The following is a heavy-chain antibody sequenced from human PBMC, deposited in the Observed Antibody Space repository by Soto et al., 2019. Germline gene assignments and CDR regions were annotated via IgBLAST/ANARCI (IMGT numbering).Heavy chain of an antibody. Sequence: QVQLVQSGAEVKKPGASVKVSCKASGYTFTSYDINWVRQATGQGLEWMGWMNPNNGNTGYAQKFQGRVTMTGNTSISTAYMELRSLRSEDTAVYYGARQYYDFWSGYNYGMDVWGQGTRVTVSS. D-gene: IGHD3-3*01. CDR3: ARQYYDFWSGYNYGMDV. V-gene: IGHV1-8*01. J-gene: IGHJ6*02. CDR2: MNPNNGNT. CDR1: GYTFTSYD.